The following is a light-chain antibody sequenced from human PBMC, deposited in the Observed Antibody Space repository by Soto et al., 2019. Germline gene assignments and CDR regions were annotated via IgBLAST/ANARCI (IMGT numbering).Light chain of an antibody. Sequence: QSPSSLSASVGDRVTITCQASQDIYNYLNWYQQKPGKAPKLLICDASNLETGVPSRFSGSGSGTDFTFTISSLQPEDIATYYCQQYDNLPITFGQGTRLEIK. CDR2: DAS. V-gene: IGKV1-33*01. CDR3: QQYDNLPIT. J-gene: IGKJ5*01. CDR1: QDIYNY.